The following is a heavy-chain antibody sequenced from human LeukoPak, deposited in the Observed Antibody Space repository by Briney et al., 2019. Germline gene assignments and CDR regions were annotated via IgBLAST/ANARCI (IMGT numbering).Heavy chain of an antibody. CDR3: ARDDYRGVTNFDP. V-gene: IGHV4-4*08. D-gene: IGHD3-10*01. Sequence: SETLSLTCTVSGGSITGYYWSWIRLPPGKGLEWIGYIYSSGSTNYNPSLKSRVTISVDTFENQFSLKLSSVTAADAAVYYCARDDYRGVTNFDPWGQGTLVTVSS. CDR1: GGSITGYY. CDR2: IYSSGST. J-gene: IGHJ5*02.